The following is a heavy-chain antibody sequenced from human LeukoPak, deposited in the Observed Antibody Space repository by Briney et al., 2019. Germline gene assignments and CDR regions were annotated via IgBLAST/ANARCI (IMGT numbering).Heavy chain of an antibody. J-gene: IGHJ4*02. CDR2: IYYSGST. CDR3: ARTVSGLNDYVWGSYRSRPPHYFDY. D-gene: IGHD3-16*02. CDR1: GGSISSYY. V-gene: IGHV4-59*08. Sequence: PSETLSLTCTVSGGSISSYYWSWIRQPPGKGLEWIGYIYYSGSTNYNPSLKSRVTISVDTSKNQFSLKLSSVTAADTAVYYCARTVSGLNDYVWGSYRSRPPHYFDYWGQGTLVTVSS.